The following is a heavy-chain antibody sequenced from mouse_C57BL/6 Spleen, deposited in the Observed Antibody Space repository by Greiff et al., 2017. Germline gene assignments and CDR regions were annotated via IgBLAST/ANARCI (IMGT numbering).Heavy chain of an antibody. V-gene: IGHV1-72*01. J-gene: IGHJ4*01. CDR1: GYTFTSYW. Sequence: QVQLKQPGAELVKPGASVKLSCKASGYTFTSYWMHWVKQRPGRGLEWIGRIDPNSGGTKYNEKFKSKATLTVDKPSSTAYMQLSSLTSEDSAVYYCARGETVVEGYAMDYWGQGTSVTVSS. CDR3: ARGETVVEGYAMDY. D-gene: IGHD1-1*01. CDR2: IDPNSGGT.